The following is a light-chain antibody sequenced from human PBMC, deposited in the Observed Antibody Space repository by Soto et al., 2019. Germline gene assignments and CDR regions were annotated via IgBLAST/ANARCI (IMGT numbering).Light chain of an antibody. CDR1: QGVTDY. CDR2: GAS. Sequence: IQLTQSPSSLSASVGDRVTITCRASQGVTDYLAWYQQRPGKVPELLIYGASTLQPGVPSRFSGSGYGTDFTLIISSLEPEDVATYYCQKYNSVPFTFGHGTKVDIK. CDR3: QKYNSVPFT. J-gene: IGKJ3*01. V-gene: IGKV1-27*01.